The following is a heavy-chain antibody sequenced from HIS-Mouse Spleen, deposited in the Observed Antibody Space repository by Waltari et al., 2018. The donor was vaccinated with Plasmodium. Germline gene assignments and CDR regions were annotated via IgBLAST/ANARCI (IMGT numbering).Heavy chain of an antibody. CDR1: GGSISSYY. Sequence: QVQLQESGPGLVKPSETLSLTCTVSGGSISSYYWSWIRQPPGEGLEWIGYIYYSGSTNYNPSLKSRVTISVDTSKNQFSLKLSSVTAADTAVYYCAREPYDILTGYYDAFDIWGQGTMVTVSS. D-gene: IGHD3-9*01. V-gene: IGHV4-59*01. CDR2: IYYSGST. J-gene: IGHJ3*02. CDR3: AREPYDILTGYYDAFDI.